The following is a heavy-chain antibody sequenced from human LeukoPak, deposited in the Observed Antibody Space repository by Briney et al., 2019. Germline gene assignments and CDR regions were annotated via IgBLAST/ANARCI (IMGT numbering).Heavy chain of an antibody. CDR3: ARGTMTTVTTDFDY. V-gene: IGHV3-23*01. J-gene: IGHJ4*02. CDR2: ISGSGGST. CDR1: GFTFSSYG. Sequence: GGSLRLSCAASGFTFSSYGMSWVRQAPGKGLEWVSAISGSGGSTYYADSVKGRFTISRDDSKNTLYLQMNSLRAEDTAVYYCARGTMTTVTTDFDYWGQGTLVTVSS. D-gene: IGHD4-17*01.